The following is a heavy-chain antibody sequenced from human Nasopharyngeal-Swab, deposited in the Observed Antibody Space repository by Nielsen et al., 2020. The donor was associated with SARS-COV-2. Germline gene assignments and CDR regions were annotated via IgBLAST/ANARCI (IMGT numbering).Heavy chain of an antibody. D-gene: IGHD5-18*01. Sequence: GESLKISCAASGFTFSSYGMHWVRQAPGKGLEWVAFIRYDGSNKYYADSVKGRFTISRDNSKNTLYPQMNSLRAEDTAVYYCAKDSMDTAMVYDYYYYYMDVWGKGTTVTVSS. CDR2: IRYDGSNK. J-gene: IGHJ6*03. CDR3: AKDSMDTAMVYDYYYYYMDV. CDR1: GFTFSSYG. V-gene: IGHV3-30*02.